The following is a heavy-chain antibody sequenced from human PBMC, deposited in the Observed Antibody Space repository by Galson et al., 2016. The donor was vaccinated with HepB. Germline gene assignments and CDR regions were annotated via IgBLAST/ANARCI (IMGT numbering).Heavy chain of an antibody. CDR2: IXXXGXX. J-gene: IGHJ4*02. D-gene: IGHD4-17*01. CDR1: GGSIXXXIYX. V-gene: IGHV4-30-4*01. Sequence: TLSLTCTVSGGSIXXXIYXXXWFXXXPGXXLEXXXYIXXXGXXXYNPALKSRASISVDTPNNXFSLKLSSVTAADTAVYYCARGPTVTTDYWGQGTLXTVSS. CDR3: ARGPTVTTDY.